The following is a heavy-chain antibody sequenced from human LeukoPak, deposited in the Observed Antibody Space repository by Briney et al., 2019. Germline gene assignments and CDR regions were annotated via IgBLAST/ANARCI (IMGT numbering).Heavy chain of an antibody. CDR1: GFTVSSNY. CDR2: FSRDGDT. D-gene: IGHD6-19*01. J-gene: IGHJ5*02. CDR3: VRQSFTYNSGWYWVDH. Sequence: GGSLRLSCAASGFTVSSNYMSWARQAQGRGLEWVSVFSRDGDTYYGDSVKGRFTISRDDSKNTVYLQMNSLRAEDTAVYYCVRQSFTYNSGWYWVDHWGQGILVTVSS. V-gene: IGHV3-53*01.